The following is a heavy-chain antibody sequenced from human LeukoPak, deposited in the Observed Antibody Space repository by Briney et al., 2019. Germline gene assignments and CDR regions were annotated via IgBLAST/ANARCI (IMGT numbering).Heavy chain of an antibody. V-gene: IGHV4-59*01. D-gene: IGHD4-17*01. Sequence: KASETLSLTCTVSGGSISSYYWSWIRQPPGKGLEWIGYIYYSGSTNYNPSLKSRVTISVDTSKNQFSLKLSSVTAADTAVYYCARVYGDYDAFDIWGQGTMVTVSS. J-gene: IGHJ3*02. CDR2: IYYSGST. CDR1: GGSISSYY. CDR3: ARVYGDYDAFDI.